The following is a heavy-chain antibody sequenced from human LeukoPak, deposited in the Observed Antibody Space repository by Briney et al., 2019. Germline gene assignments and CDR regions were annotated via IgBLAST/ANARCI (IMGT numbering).Heavy chain of an antibody. D-gene: IGHD3-22*01. CDR2: ISAYSGNT. V-gene: IGHV1-18*01. J-gene: IGHJ6*02. CDR3: AREDIDDSSGYVYYYYGMDV. CDR1: GYTFTSYG. Sequence: ASVKVSCKASGYTFTSYGISWVRQAPGQGLEWMGWISAYSGNTNYAQKLQGRVTMTTDTSTSTAYMELRSLRSDDTAVYYCAREDIDDSSGYVYYYYGMDVWGQGTTVTVSS.